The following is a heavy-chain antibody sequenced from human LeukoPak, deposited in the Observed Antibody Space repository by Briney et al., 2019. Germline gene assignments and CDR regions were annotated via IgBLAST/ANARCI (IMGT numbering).Heavy chain of an antibody. J-gene: IGHJ5*02. D-gene: IGHD3-9*01. CDR2: INHSGST. Sequence: KPSETLSLTCAVYGGSFSGYYWSWIRQPPGKGLEWIGEINHSGSTNYNPSLKSRVTISVDTSKNQFSLKLSSVTAADTAVYYCARGRLMYVILTGYRRGFDPWGQGTLVTVSS. V-gene: IGHV4-34*01. CDR1: GGSFSGYY. CDR3: ARGRLMYVILTGYRRGFDP.